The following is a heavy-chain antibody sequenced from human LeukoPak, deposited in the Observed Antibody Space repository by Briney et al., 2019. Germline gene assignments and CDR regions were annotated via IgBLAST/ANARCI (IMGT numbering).Heavy chain of an antibody. CDR2: ISSSGNTI. CDR3: ARDSPSSGWPGDY. Sequence: PGGSLRLSCAASGFTFSSFSMNWVRQAPGKGLEWVSSISSSGNTIYYADSVKGRFNISRDNAKNSLYLQMNSLRAEDTAVYYCARDSPSSGWPGDYWGQGTLVTVSS. V-gene: IGHV3-48*04. J-gene: IGHJ4*02. CDR1: GFTFSSFS. D-gene: IGHD6-19*01.